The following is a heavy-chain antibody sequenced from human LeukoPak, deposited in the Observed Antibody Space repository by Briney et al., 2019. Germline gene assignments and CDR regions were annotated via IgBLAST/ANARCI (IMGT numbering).Heavy chain of an antibody. CDR3: VLGMDNNFFDP. J-gene: IGHJ5*02. Sequence: SQTLSLTCVISGDSVSSISAAWNWIRQSPSRGLEWLGRTFYRSKWYNDYAMSVKSRITIKAETSRNQISLQLHSVTPADTATYYCVLGMDNNFFDPWGQGTLVLVSS. V-gene: IGHV6-1*01. D-gene: IGHD2-8*01. CDR1: GDSVSSISAA. CDR2: TFYRSKWYN.